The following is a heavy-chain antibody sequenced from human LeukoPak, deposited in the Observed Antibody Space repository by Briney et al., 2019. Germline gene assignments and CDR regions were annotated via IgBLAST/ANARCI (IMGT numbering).Heavy chain of an antibody. CDR3: ARPWSSNYHDAFDI. V-gene: IGHV5-51*01. Sequence: GESLKISCKTSGYSFVSHWIGWVRQMPGKGLEWMGIIYPGDSDTRYSPSFQGQVTISADKSISTAYLQWSSLKASDTAMYYCARPWSSNYHDAFDIWGQGTMVTVSS. J-gene: IGHJ3*02. D-gene: IGHD3-3*01. CDR1: GYSFVSHW. CDR2: IYPGDSDT.